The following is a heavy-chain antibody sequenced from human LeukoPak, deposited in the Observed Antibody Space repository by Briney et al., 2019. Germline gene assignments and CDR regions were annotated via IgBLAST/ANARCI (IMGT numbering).Heavy chain of an antibody. CDR3: ARDHKRYYMDV. CDR1: GFAYSNYA. CDR2: ISSSSSYI. J-gene: IGHJ6*03. D-gene: IGHD6-25*01. V-gene: IGHV3-21*01. Sequence: SGGSLRLSCAASGFAYSNYAMSWVRQAPGKGLEWVSSISSSSSYIYYADSVKGRFTISRDNAKNSLYLQMNSLRAEDTAVYYCARDHKRYYMDVWGKGTTVTVSS.